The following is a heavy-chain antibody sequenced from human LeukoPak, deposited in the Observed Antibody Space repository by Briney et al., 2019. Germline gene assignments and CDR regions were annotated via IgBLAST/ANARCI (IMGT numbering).Heavy chain of an antibody. V-gene: IGHV1-46*01. D-gene: IGHD6-19*01. CDR2: INPSGGST. J-gene: IGHJ6*02. Sequence: ASVKVSCKASGYTFTSYYMHWVRQAPGRGLEWMGIINPSGGSTSYAQKFQGRVTMTRDTSTSTVYMELSSLRSEDTAVYYCAESTIAVAGTNYYYGMDVWGQGTTVTVSS. CDR3: AESTIAVAGTNYYYGMDV. CDR1: GYTFTSYY.